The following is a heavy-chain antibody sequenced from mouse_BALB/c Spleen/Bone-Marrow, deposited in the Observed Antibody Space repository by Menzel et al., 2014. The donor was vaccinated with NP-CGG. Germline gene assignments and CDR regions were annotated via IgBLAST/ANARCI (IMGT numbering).Heavy chain of an antibody. Sequence: VQLQQSGAELVRPGTSVKVSCKASGYAFTNYLIEWVKQRPGQGLEWIGVINPGSGGTNYNEKFKGKATLTADKSSSTATMQISSLTSDASAVYFCARGAYYDNYFDYWGQGTTLTVSS. CDR1: GYAFTNYL. CDR2: INPGSGGT. D-gene: IGHD2-4*01. CDR3: ARGAYYDNYFDY. J-gene: IGHJ2*01. V-gene: IGHV1-54*01.